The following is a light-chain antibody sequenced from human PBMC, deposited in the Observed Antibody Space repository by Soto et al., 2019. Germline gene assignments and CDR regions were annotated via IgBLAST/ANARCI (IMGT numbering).Light chain of an antibody. Sequence: QSALTQPASVSGSPGQSITISCTGTSSDVGGYNYVSWYQQHPGKGPKLMIYEVSNRPSGVSNRFSGSKSGNTASLTISGLQAEDEADYYCSSYTTSSTPVVFGGGTKFTVL. CDR2: EVS. J-gene: IGLJ2*01. V-gene: IGLV2-14*01. CDR3: SSYTTSSTPVV. CDR1: SSDVGGYNY.